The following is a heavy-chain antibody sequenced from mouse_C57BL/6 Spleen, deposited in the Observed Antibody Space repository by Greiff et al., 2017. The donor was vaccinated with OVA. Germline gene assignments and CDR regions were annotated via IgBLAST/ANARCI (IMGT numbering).Heavy chain of an antibody. CDR3: ARSRLDYYSNCVGAY. Sequence: VQLQQPGAELVRPGSSVKLSCKASGYTFTSYWMDWVKQRPGQGLEWIGNIYPSDSETHYNQKFKDKATLTVDKSSSTAYMPLSSLTSEDSAVDYCARSRLDYYSNCVGAYWGQGTLVTVAA. J-gene: IGHJ3*01. CDR2: IYPSDSET. D-gene: IGHD2-5*01. V-gene: IGHV1-61*01. CDR1: GYTFTSYW.